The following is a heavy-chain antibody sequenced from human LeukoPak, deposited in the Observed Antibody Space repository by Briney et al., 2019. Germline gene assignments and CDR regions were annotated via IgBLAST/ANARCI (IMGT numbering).Heavy chain of an antibody. CDR2: IRSKAYGGTT. D-gene: IGHD1-26*01. V-gene: IGHV3-49*04. J-gene: IGHJ4*02. CDR1: GFTFDDYG. CDR3: SRGRRATHDY. Sequence: PGGSLRLSCAASGFTFDDYGMNWVRQAPGKGLEWVGFIRSKAYGGTTEYAASVKGRFTISRDDSKSIVYLQMNSLKSEDTAVYYCSRGRRATHDYWGQGTLVTVSS.